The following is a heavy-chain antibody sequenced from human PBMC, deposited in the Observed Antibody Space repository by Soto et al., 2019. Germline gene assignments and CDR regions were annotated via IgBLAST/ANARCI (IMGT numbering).Heavy chain of an antibody. J-gene: IGHJ4*02. Sequence: QLQLQESGPVLVKPSQTLSLTCTVSGGSISSGGHYWSWIRQHPGRGLEWIGHIYYSGTTHYFPSLKGRVTISIDTSKNQFFLQLSSVTAADTAVYFCARGGRGFLEWLDFDFWGLGTLVTVSS. D-gene: IGHD3-3*01. CDR2: IYYSGTT. CDR1: GGSISSGGHY. CDR3: ARGGRGFLEWLDFDF. V-gene: IGHV4-31*03.